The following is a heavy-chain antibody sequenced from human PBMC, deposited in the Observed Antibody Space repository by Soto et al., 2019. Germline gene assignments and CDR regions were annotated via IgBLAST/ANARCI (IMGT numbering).Heavy chain of an antibody. D-gene: IGHD2-15*01. J-gene: IGHJ4*02. CDR1: GGSISSGGYS. CDR3: ARGLGSPYDFDY. CDR2: IYHSGST. Sequence: SETLSLTCAVSGGSISSGGYSWSWIRQPPGKGLEWIGYIYHSGSTYYNPSLKSRVTISVDRSKNQFSLKLSSVTAADTAVYYCARGLGSPYDFDYWGQGTLVTGSS. V-gene: IGHV4-30-2*01.